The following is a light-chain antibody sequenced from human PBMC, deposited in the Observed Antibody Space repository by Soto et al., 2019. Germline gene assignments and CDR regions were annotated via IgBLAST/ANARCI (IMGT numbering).Light chain of an antibody. J-gene: IGKJ4*01. CDR2: DVS. V-gene: IGKV1-13*02. CDR3: QQVRASPFT. Sequence: AIQLTQSPSSLSASVGDRVAITCRASQAISNVLAWYQQKPGRPPILLIYDVSTLESGVPSRFSGSGSGTDFTLTIRSLQPEDFATYFCQQVRASPFTFGGGTRVDIK. CDR1: QAISNV.